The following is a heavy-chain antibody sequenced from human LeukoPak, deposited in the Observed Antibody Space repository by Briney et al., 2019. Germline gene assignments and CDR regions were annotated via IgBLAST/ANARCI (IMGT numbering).Heavy chain of an antibody. J-gene: IGHJ4*02. CDR1: GASISVGNYH. D-gene: IGHD2-8*01. Sequence: PSEALSLTCTVSGASISVGNYHWGWIRQPPGQGLEWIGSVYFSGSTFYGPSLKSRVTISVDTSKNQFSLKLTPVTVADTAIYYCASAKCTKGVCYVLDYWGQGTLVTVSS. CDR3: ASAKCTKGVCYVLDY. V-gene: IGHV4-39*07. CDR2: VYFSGST.